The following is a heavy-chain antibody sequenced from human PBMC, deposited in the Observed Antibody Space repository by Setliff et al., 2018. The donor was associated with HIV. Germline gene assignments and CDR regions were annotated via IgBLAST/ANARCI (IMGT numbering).Heavy chain of an antibody. J-gene: IGHJ4*02. CDR1: GYSISSGYY. V-gene: IGHV4-38-2*02. CDR3: ARDLRGTQSSDY. CDR2: IYYSGST. Sequence: SETLSLTCGVSGYSISSGYYWGWIRQPPGKGLEWLGYIYYSGSTTYNPSLRSRVTISIDTSKNQFSLNLRSVTAADTAVYYCARDLRGTQSSDYWGQGTLVTVSS. D-gene: IGHD1-1*01.